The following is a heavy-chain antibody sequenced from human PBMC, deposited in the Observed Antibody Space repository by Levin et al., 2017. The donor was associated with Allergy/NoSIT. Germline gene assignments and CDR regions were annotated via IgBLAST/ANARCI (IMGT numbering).Heavy chain of an antibody. CDR1: GSTFKNSA. Sequence: PGGSLRLSCVASGSTFKNSAMNWIRQAPGKGLEWVSIISASGGNTYYADSVEGRFTISRDNSENTLYLQMNSLRAEDTAIYYCAKMGYCSSANCYSAFDIWGQGTMVTVSS. CDR3: AKMGYCSSANCYSAFDI. J-gene: IGHJ3*02. V-gene: IGHV3-23*01. CDR2: ISASGGNT. D-gene: IGHD2-2*01.